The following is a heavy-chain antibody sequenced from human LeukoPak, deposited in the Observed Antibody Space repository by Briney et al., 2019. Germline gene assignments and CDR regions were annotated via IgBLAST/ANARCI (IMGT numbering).Heavy chain of an antibody. CDR1: GYTFTGYY. J-gene: IGHJ4*02. CDR3: ARSRELVAGFDY. Sequence: GASVKVSCKASGYTFTGYYMHWVRQAPGQGLEWMGRINPNSGGTIYAQKFQGRVTMTRDTSISTAYMELSRLRSDDTAVYYCARSRELVAGFDYWGQGTLVTVSS. CDR2: INPNSGGT. D-gene: IGHD2-8*02. V-gene: IGHV1-2*06.